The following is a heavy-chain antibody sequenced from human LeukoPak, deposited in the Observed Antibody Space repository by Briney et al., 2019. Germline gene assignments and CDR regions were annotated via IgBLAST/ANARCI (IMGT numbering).Heavy chain of an antibody. V-gene: IGHV1-2*02. D-gene: IGHD4-17*01. CDR2: INPNSGGT. Sequence: ASVKVSCKASGGTFSSYAISWVRQAPGQGLEWMGWINPNSGGTNYAQKFQGRVTMTRDTSISTAYMELSRLRSDDTAVYYCARAYGLRKEAFDIWGQGTMVTVSS. CDR3: ARAYGLRKEAFDI. CDR1: GGTFSSYA. J-gene: IGHJ3*02.